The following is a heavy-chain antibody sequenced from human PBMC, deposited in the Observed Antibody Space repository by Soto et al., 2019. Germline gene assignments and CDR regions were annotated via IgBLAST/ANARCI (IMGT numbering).Heavy chain of an antibody. J-gene: IGHJ3*02. D-gene: IGHD2-2*01. CDR2: INAGNGNT. V-gene: IGHV1-3*01. Sequence: GASVKVSCKASGYTFTSYAMHWVRQAPGQRLEWMGWINAGNGNTKYSQKFQGRVTITRDTSASRANMELSSLRSEDTAVYYCARGGVCSSTSCYESDAFDIWGQGTMVTVSS. CDR3: ARGGVCSSTSCYESDAFDI. CDR1: GYTFTSYA.